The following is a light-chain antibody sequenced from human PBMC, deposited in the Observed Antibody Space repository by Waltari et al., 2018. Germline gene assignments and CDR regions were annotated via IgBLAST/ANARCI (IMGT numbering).Light chain of an antibody. CDR3: LLYYGGNRV. CDR2: STT. Sequence: QTVVTQEPSLTVSPGGTVTLTCASSAGAVPSRHWPNWFQQKPGQPPTSLIYSTTNRHSWTPARFSGSLLGDRAALTLSGVEPEDEADYYCLLYYGGNRVFGTGTKVTVL. CDR1: AGAVPSRHW. J-gene: IGLJ1*01. V-gene: IGLV7-43*01.